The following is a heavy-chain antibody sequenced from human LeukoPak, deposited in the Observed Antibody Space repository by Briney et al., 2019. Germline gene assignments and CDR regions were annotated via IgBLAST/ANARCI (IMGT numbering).Heavy chain of an antibody. Sequence: PGGSLRLSCAASGFTFSSYGMHWVRQAPGKGLEWVAVISYDGSNKYYADSVKGRFTISRDNSKNTLYLQMNSLRAEDTAVYYCATPDRAYCSSTSCSNGLQHRLDYWGQGTLVTVSS. CDR2: ISYDGSNK. D-gene: IGHD2-2*01. CDR3: ATPDRAYCSSTSCSNGLQHRLDY. CDR1: GFTFSSYG. J-gene: IGHJ4*02. V-gene: IGHV3-30*03.